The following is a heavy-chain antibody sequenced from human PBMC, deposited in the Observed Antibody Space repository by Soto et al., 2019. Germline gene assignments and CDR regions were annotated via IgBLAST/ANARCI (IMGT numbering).Heavy chain of an antibody. CDR3: VKAAAGYYYDSSGYSSNLPYWNV. CDR2: ISSNGGST. Sequence: GGSLRLSCSASGFTFSSYAMHWVRQAPGKGLEYVSAISSNGGSTYYADPVKGRFTISRDNSKNTLYLQMSSLRAEDTAVYYCVKAAAGYYYDSSGYSSNLPYWNVWGQGTTVTVSS. V-gene: IGHV3-64D*06. CDR1: GFTFSSYA. D-gene: IGHD3-22*01. J-gene: IGHJ6*02.